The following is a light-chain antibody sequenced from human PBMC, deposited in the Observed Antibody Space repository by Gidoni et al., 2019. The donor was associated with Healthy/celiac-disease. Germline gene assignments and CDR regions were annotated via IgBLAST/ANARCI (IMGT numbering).Light chain of an antibody. J-gene: IGKJ4*01. CDR3: QQYNNWPSLT. V-gene: IGKV3-15*01. Sequence: EIVMTQSPATLSVSPGERATLSCRASQSVRSNLAWYQQKPGQAPRLLIYGASTRATGIPARFSGSGSGTDFTLTISSLQSEDFAVYYCQQYNNWPSLTFGGGTKVEIK. CDR1: QSVRSN. CDR2: GAS.